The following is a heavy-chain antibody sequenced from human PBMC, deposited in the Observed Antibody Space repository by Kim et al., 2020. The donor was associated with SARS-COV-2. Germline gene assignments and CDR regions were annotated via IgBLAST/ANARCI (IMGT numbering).Heavy chain of an antibody. D-gene: IGHD3-10*01. J-gene: IGHJ4*02. Sequence: SETLSLTCTVSGGSISSYYWSWIRQPPGKGLEWIGYIYYSGSTNYNPSLKSRVTISVDTSKNQFSLKLSSVTAADTAVYYCARSKNYYGSGSPFDYWGQG. CDR2: IYYSGST. CDR3: ARSKNYYGSGSPFDY. CDR1: GGSISSYY. V-gene: IGHV4-59*08.